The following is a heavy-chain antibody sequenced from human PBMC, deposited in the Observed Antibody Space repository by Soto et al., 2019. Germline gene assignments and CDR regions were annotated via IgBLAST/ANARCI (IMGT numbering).Heavy chain of an antibody. D-gene: IGHD2-15*01. CDR2: INAGNGNT. Sequence: GASVKVSCKASGYTLTSYAMHWVRQAPGQRLEWMGWINAGNGNTKYSQKFQGRVTITRDTSASTAYMELSSLRSEDTAVYYCARDIAVVVAANSVSGWFDPWGQGTLVTVSS. V-gene: IGHV1-3*01. J-gene: IGHJ5*02. CDR3: ARDIAVVVAANSVSGWFDP. CDR1: GYTLTSYA.